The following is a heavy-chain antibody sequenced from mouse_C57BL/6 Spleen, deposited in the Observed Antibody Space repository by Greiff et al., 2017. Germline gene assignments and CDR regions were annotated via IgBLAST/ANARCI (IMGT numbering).Heavy chain of an antibody. CDR2: IHTNSGST. Sequence: QVQLQQPGAELVKPGASVKLSCKASGYTFTSYWMHWVKQRPGQGLEWLGMIHTNSGSTNYNEKFKSTATLTVDKSSSTAYMQLSSLTSEDSAVYYCARCDYDYYYAMDDWGQGTSVTVSS. CDR3: ARCDYDYYYAMDD. J-gene: IGHJ4*01. CDR1: GYTFTSYW. V-gene: IGHV1-64*01. D-gene: IGHD2-4*01.